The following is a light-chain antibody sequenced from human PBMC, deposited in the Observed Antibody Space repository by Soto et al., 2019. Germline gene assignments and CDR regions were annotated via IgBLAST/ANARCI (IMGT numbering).Light chain of an antibody. V-gene: IGKV1-27*01. Sequence: DIQMTQSPSSLSASVGDRVTITCRASQGIGNYLAWFQQKPGKVPKLLIYTASTLQSGVPSRFSGSGSGTDYILTISSLQPEDVATYYCQKYTSAPITFGQGTRL. CDR2: TAS. CDR3: QKYTSAPIT. J-gene: IGKJ5*01. CDR1: QGIGNY.